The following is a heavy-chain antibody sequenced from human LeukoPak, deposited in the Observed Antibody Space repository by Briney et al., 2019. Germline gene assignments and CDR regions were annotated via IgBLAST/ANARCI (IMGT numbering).Heavy chain of an antibody. CDR2: IYPGDSDT. CDR1: GYSFTSYW. CDR3: ARRDIDSGSKHYNWFDP. J-gene: IGHJ5*02. D-gene: IGHD3-10*01. Sequence: GESLKISCKGSGYSFTSYWIGWVRPMPGKGLGWMGIIYPGDSDTRYSPSFQGQVTISADKSISTAYLQWSSLKASDTAMYYCARRDIDSGSKHYNWFDPWGQGTLVTVSS. V-gene: IGHV5-51*01.